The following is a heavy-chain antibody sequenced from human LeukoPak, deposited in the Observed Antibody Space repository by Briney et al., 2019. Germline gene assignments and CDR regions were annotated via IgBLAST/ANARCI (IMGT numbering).Heavy chain of an antibody. CDR3: AIEGYCSSTSCYAPFDY. J-gene: IGHJ4*02. V-gene: IGHV1-2*02. Sequence: ASVRVSCKASGYTFTGYYMHWVRQAPGQGLEWMGWINPNSGGTNYAQKFRGRVTMTRDTSISTAYMELSRLRSDDTAVYYCAIEGYCSSTSCYAPFDYWGQGTLVTVSS. CDR2: INPNSGGT. D-gene: IGHD2-2*01. CDR1: GYTFTGYY.